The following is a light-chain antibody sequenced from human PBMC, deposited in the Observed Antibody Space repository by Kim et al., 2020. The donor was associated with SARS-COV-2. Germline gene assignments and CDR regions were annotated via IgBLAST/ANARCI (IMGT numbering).Light chain of an antibody. CDR1: QSISSSY. CDR3: QHYGRSPRT. Sequence: ELVLTQSPGTVSLSPGERATLSCRASQSISSSYLAWYQQKPGQAPTLLIYGASSRATGIPDRFSGSGSGTDFTLTISRLEPEDFAVYYCQHYGRSPRTFGQGTKVDIK. CDR2: GAS. J-gene: IGKJ1*01. V-gene: IGKV3-20*01.